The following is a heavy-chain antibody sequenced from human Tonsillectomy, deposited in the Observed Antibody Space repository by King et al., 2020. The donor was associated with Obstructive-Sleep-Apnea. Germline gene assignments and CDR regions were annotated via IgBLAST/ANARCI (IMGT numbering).Heavy chain of an antibody. Sequence: VQLVESGGGLVQPGRSLRLSCTASGFTFGDYAISWLRQAPGRGLEWVGIIRVKTYGGTTEYAASVKGRFTNSRDDYKSIAYLQMNSLKIEDTAGYYCTRGMVATRGIDYWGQGNLVTVSS. CDR1: GFTFGDYA. V-gene: IGHV3-49*03. CDR2: IRVKTYGGTT. D-gene: IGHD4/OR15-4a*01. J-gene: IGHJ4*02. CDR3: TRGMVATRGIDY.